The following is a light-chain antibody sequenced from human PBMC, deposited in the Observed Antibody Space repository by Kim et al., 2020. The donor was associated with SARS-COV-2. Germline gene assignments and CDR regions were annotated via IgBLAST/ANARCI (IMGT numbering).Light chain of an antibody. Sequence: DIQMTQSPSTLSASVGDRVTITCRGSQGISAWLAWYQQKPGKAPKLLIYDASSLNSGVPSRFSGSGSGTEFTLTISSLQPDDFATYYCQQYNSYSYTFGQGTKLEI. V-gene: IGKV1-5*01. CDR3: QQYNSYSYT. J-gene: IGKJ2*01. CDR1: QGISAW. CDR2: DAS.